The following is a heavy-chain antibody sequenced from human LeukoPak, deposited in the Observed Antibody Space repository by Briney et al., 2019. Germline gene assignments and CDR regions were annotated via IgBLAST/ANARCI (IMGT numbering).Heavy chain of an antibody. Sequence: GGSLRLSCSASGFPFSSYAMHWVRQAPGKGLEYVSAISDSGGSTYYADSVKGRFTISRDNSKNPLYLQMSSLRAEDAAVYFCVRGYSFGPYGMDVWGQGTTVTVSS. J-gene: IGHJ6*02. V-gene: IGHV3-64D*09. CDR1: GFPFSSYA. CDR3: VRGYSFGPYGMDV. D-gene: IGHD2-15*01. CDR2: ISDSGGST.